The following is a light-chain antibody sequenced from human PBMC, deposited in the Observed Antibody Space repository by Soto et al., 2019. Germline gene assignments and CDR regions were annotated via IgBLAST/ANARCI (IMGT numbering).Light chain of an antibody. J-gene: IGKJ4*01. CDR2: ATS. Sequence: DIQLTQSPSFLSASVGDRVTITCRASQDIANYLAWYQQKPGKAPKFLIYATSTFQSVLPSRFSGSGSGTEFTLTISSLQPEDFATYYCQQVNSYPLTFGGGTKVEIK. CDR3: QQVNSYPLT. CDR1: QDIANY. V-gene: IGKV1-9*01.